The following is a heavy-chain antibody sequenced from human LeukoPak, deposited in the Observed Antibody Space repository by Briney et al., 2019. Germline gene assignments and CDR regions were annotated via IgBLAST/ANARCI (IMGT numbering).Heavy chain of an antibody. V-gene: IGHV1-18*01. CDR2: ISAYNDYT. CDR1: GYTFTSYG. D-gene: IGHD5-18*01. Sequence: ASVKVSCKASGYTFTSYGITWVRQAPGQGLEWMGWISAYNDYTNYAQNLQGRVTMTRDTSISTAYMELSRLRSDDTAVYYCARVMVRGYSYGEPYNWFDPWGQGTLVTVSS. CDR3: ARVMVRGYSYGEPYNWFDP. J-gene: IGHJ5*02.